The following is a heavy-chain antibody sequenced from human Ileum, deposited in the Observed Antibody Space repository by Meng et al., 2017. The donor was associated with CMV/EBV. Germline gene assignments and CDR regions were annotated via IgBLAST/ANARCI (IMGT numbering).Heavy chain of an antibody. V-gene: IGHV3-74*01. Sequence: GESLKISCAASGFTFSSYWMHWVRQAPGKGLVWVSRINSDGSSTNYADSVKGRFTISRDNDKNTLYLQMNSLRADDTAMYYCAELHSSAFDIWGQGTMVTVSS. D-gene: IGHD6-13*01. J-gene: IGHJ3*02. CDR3: AELHSSAFDI. CDR2: INSDGSST. CDR1: GFTFSSYW.